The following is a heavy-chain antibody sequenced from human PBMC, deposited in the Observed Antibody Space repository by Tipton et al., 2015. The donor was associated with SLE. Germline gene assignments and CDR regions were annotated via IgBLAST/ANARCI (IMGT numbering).Heavy chain of an antibody. CDR3: ARDRRGWYFDL. V-gene: IGHV4-31*03. CDR1: GDSINSVGYY. J-gene: IGHJ2*01. Sequence: TLSLTCTVSGDSINSVGYYWTWIRQHPRRGLEWIGTTHYSGSTFYNPSLKSRVTISVDMSKNQFSVKLTSVTAADTAVYYCARDRRGWYFDLWGRGTLVTVSS. CDR2: THYSGST. D-gene: IGHD3-10*01.